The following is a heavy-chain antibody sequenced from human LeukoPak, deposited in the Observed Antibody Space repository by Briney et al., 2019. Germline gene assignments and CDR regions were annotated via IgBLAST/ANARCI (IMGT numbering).Heavy chain of an antibody. J-gene: IGHJ4*02. CDR2: ISSSGRTT. CDR3: VKGSGPSISVSGTVFGY. V-gene: IGHV3-23*01. D-gene: IGHD6-19*01. Sequence: GGSLRLSCAASGFTFSAFPMSCVRQARGKALEWVSGISSSGRTTYYADSVKGRFTISRDNSKNTLYLQMDHQGADETAIHYCVKGSGPSISVSGTVFGYWGPGTLVTVSS. CDR1: GFTFSAFP.